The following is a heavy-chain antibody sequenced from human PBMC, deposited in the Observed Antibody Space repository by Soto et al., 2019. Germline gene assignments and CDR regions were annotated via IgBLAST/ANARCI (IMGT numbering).Heavy chain of an antibody. V-gene: IGHV4-39*01. CDR2: IYYRGST. Sequence: QLQLQESGPGLVKPSETLSLTCTVSGGSISSSNNYWGWIRQPPGQGQEWMGTIYYRGSTYYNPSLKSRFTRSGDTSKNQFSLQLPSVTAADTAVYYCARRSGYNFSYNYYVMDVWGQGTKVTVSS. J-gene: IGHJ6*02. CDR1: GGSISSSNNY. CDR3: ARRSGYNFSYNYYVMDV. D-gene: IGHD3-22*01.